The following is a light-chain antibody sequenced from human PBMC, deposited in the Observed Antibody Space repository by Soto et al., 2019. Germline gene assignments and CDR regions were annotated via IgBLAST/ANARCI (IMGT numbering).Light chain of an antibody. V-gene: IGLV2-14*01. CDR2: AVS. Sequence: QSVLTQPASVSGSPGQSITISCTGTSSDVGLYDYVSCYQQHPGKAPQLMIYAVSNRPSGVSNRFSASKSGNTASLVISGLQAEDEADYYCSSYTSDSSYVFGSGTKVTVL. CDR3: SSYTSDSSYV. J-gene: IGLJ1*01. CDR1: SSDVGLYDY.